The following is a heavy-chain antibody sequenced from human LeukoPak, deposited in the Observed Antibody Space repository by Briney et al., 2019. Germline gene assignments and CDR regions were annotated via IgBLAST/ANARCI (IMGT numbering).Heavy chain of an antibody. CDR2: INSGSSDK. CDR3: ARDTYEPGLIDF. J-gene: IGHJ4*02. D-gene: IGHD3-3*01. Sequence: GGSLRLSCAASGFTFSLYAMNWVRQAPGKGLEWVSYINSGSSDKHYTESVRGRFTISRDNAKKTLYLQMNSLRAEDTAVYFCARDTYEPGLIDFGGQGTLVSVSS. V-gene: IGHV3-21*05. CDR1: GFTFSLYA.